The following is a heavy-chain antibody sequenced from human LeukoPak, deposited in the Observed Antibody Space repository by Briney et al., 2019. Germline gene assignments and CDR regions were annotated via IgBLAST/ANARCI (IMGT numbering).Heavy chain of an antibody. Sequence: ASVKVSCKASGYTFTSYYMHWVRQAPGQGLEWMGIINPSGGSTSYAQKFQGRVTMTRDMSTSTVYMELSSLRSEDTAVYYCASRGHMRPRHEQTEDAFDIWGQGTMVTVSS. J-gene: IGHJ3*02. D-gene: IGHD2-21*01. CDR3: ASRGHMRPRHEQTEDAFDI. V-gene: IGHV1-46*01. CDR1: GYTFTSYY. CDR2: INPSGGST.